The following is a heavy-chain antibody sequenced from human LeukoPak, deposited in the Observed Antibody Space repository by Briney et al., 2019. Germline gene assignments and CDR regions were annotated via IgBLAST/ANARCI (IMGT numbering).Heavy chain of an antibody. J-gene: IGHJ6*02. CDR3: ARVSGDRRTYYYYGMDV. Sequence: SQTLSLTCAIPGDSVSSNSAAWNWIRQSPSRGLEWLGRTYYRSKWYNDYAVSVKSRITINPDTSKNQFSLQLNSVTPEDTAVYYCARVSGDRRTYYYYGMDVWGQGTTVTVSS. D-gene: IGHD4-17*01. CDR1: GDSVSSNSAA. CDR2: TYYRSKWYN. V-gene: IGHV6-1*01.